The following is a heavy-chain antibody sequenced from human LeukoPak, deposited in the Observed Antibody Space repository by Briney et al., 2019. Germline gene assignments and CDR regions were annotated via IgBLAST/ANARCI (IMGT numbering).Heavy chain of an antibody. CDR1: GYSFTSYW. V-gene: IGHV5-51*01. J-gene: IGHJ3*02. Sequence: GESLKISCKGSGYSFTSYWIGWVRQMPGKGLEWMGIIYPGDSDTRYSPSFQGQVTISADKSISTAYLQWSSLKASDTAMYYCARVMGELELLDPNFGAFDIWGQGTMVTVSS. D-gene: IGHD1-7*01. CDR2: IYPGDSDT. CDR3: ARVMGELELLDPNFGAFDI.